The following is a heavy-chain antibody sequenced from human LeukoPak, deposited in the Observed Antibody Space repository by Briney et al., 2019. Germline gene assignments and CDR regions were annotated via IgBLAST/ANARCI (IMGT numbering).Heavy chain of an antibody. D-gene: IGHD6-13*01. J-gene: IGHJ6*03. V-gene: IGHV3-30*18. Sequence: PGGSLRLSCAASGFTFNDHGMHWVRQAPGKGLEWVAVISYDGSNKYYADSVKGRFTISRDNSKKMLYLQMNSLRAEDTAVYYCANEGLVTAAPSYYYYYMDVWGKGTTVTVSS. CDR2: ISYDGSNK. CDR3: ANEGLVTAAPSYYYYYMDV. CDR1: GFTFNDHG.